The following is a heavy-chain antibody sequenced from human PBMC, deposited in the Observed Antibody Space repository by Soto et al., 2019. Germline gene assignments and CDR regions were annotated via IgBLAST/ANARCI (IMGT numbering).Heavy chain of an antibody. Sequence: PGGSLRLSCAASGFTFSSYAMSWVRQAPGKGLEWVSAISGSGGSTYYADSVKGRFTISRDNSKNTLYLQMNSLRAEDTAVYYCAYSGSYSSDPAGYFQHWGQGTLVTVSS. CDR1: GFTFSSYA. D-gene: IGHD1-26*01. CDR3: AYSGSYSSDPAGYFQH. J-gene: IGHJ1*01. CDR2: ISGSGGST. V-gene: IGHV3-23*01.